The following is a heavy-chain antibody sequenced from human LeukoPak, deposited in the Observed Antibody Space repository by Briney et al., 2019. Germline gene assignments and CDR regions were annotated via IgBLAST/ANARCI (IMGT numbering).Heavy chain of an antibody. D-gene: IGHD6-25*01. CDR1: GFTVSSNY. J-gene: IGHJ2*01. V-gene: IGHV3-53*05. CDR2: IYSGGST. Sequence: GGSLRLSCAASGFTVSSNYMSWVRQAPGKGLEWVSVIYSGGSTYYADSVKGRFTISRDNSKNTLYLQMNSLRSEDTAVYYCARDRGSTGGNFDLWGRGTLVTVSS. CDR3: ARDRGSTGGNFDL.